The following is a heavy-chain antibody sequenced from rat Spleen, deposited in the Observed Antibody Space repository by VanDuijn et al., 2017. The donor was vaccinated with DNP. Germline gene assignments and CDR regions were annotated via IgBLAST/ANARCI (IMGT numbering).Heavy chain of an antibody. Sequence: EVQLVESGGGLVQPGRSLKLSCAASGFTFSDYYMAWVRQAPTKGLEWVAYISYDGGYTYYGDSVKGRFTISRDDAKSGLYLQMNSLKSEDTATYYCARGSTSIYWYFDFWGPGTMVTVSS. CDR3: ARGSTSIYWYFDF. CDR2: ISYDGGYT. V-gene: IGHV5-20*01. D-gene: IGHD3-1*01. J-gene: IGHJ1*01. CDR1: GFTFSDYY.